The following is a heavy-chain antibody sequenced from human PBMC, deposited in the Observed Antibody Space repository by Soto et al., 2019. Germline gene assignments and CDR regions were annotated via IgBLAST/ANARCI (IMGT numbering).Heavy chain of an antibody. CDR3: ARVLRNDYSNLWFDP. CDR1: GGTFSSYA. Sequence: EASVKVCCKASGGTFSSYAISWVRQAPGQGLEWMGGIIPIFGTANYAQKFQGRVTITADKSTSTAYMELSSLRSEDTAVYYCARVLRNDYSNLWFDPWGQGTLVTVSS. D-gene: IGHD4-4*01. J-gene: IGHJ5*02. V-gene: IGHV1-69*06. CDR2: IIPIFGTA.